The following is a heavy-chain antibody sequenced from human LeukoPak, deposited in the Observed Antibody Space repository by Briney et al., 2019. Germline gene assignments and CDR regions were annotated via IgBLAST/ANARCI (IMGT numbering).Heavy chain of an antibody. V-gene: IGHV4-61*02. CDR1: GGSISSGSYY. D-gene: IGHD4-17*01. CDR3: ARGLPSTVTTPFDP. Sequence: SETLSLTCTVSGGSISSGSYYWSWIRQPAGKGLEWIGRIYTSGSTNYNPSLKSRVTTSVDTSKNQFSLKLSSVTAADTAVYYCARGLPSTVTTPFDPWGQGTLVTVSS. J-gene: IGHJ5*02. CDR2: IYTSGST.